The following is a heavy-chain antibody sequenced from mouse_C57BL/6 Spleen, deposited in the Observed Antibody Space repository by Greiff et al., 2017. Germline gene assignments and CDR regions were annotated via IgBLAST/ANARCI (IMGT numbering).Heavy chain of an antibody. CDR3: VKAVLDYDVGAMDY. D-gene: IGHD2-4*01. CDR1: GFTFTDYY. V-gene: IGHV7-4*01. CDR2: IRNKANGYTT. Sequence: EVQGVESGGGLVQPGASLRLSCAASGFTFTDYYMSWVRQPPGKAPEWLALIRNKANGYTTEYTASVKGRFTISRDNSQNILYLQMNTLRAEDSATYYCVKAVLDYDVGAMDYWGQGTSVTVSS. J-gene: IGHJ4*01.